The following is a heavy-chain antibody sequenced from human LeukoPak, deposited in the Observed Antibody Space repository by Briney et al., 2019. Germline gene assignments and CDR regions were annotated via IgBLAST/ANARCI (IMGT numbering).Heavy chain of an antibody. CDR2: INPNSGGT. V-gene: IGHV1-2*02. Sequence: ASLKVSCKASGYTFTHYYIHWVRQAPGQGLEWMGWINPNSGGTNYAQKLQGRVTMTTDTSTSTAYMELRSLRSDDTAVYYCARISRPHYYFDYWGQGTLVTVSS. CDR3: ARISRPHYYFDY. J-gene: IGHJ4*02. CDR1: GYTFTHYY. D-gene: IGHD6-13*01.